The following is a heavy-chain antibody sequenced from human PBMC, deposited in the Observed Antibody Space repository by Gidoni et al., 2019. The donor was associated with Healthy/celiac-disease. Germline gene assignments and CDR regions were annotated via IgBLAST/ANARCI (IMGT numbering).Heavy chain of an antibody. Sequence: EVQLVESGGVVVQPGGSLRLSCAAPGFTCDDYPMHWVRQAPGKGLQWVSIISWDGGSTYYADSVKGRFTISRDNSKNSLYLQMNSLRTEDTALYYCAKDKVRRYCSGGSCYRSRYFDYWGQGTLVTVSS. J-gene: IGHJ4*02. CDR3: AKDKVRRYCSGGSCYRSRYFDY. CDR1: GFTCDDYP. D-gene: IGHD2-15*01. CDR2: ISWDGGST. V-gene: IGHV3-43*01.